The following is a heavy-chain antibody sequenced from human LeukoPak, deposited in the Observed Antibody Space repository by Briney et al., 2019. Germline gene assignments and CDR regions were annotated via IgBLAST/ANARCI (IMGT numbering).Heavy chain of an antibody. CDR1: GFTFTSYS. Sequence: GGSLRLSCAASGFTFTSYSLHWVRQPPGRGLEWVSSISRSSSDMYYADSVMGRFTISRDNAKNSLYLQMNNLRAEDTAVYYCARGLLPDVVVTATYYFDPWGQGTLVTVSS. CDR3: ARGLLPDVVVTATYYFDP. V-gene: IGHV3-21*01. J-gene: IGHJ5*02. CDR2: ISRSSSDM. D-gene: IGHD2-21*02.